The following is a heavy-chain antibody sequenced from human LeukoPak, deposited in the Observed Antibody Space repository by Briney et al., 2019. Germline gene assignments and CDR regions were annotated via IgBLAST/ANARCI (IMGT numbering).Heavy chain of an antibody. CDR3: ARGGIVGSRTNWFDP. CDR1: GGSIRSYY. D-gene: IGHD1-26*01. CDR2: IYYIGST. J-gene: IGHJ5*02. Sequence: PSETLSLSCTVSGGSIRSYYWSWIRQPPGKGLECIGYIYYIGSTNYNPSLKSRVTISLDTSKSQFSLKLTSVTPADTAVHYCARGGIVGSRTNWFDPWGQGILGTVSS. V-gene: IGHV4-59*01.